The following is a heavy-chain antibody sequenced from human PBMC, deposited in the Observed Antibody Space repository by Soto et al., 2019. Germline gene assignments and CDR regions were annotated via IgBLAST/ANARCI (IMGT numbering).Heavy chain of an antibody. CDR1: GFTFSSFA. J-gene: IGHJ4*02. CDR2: INKSGGST. CDR3: AKDPPTTGTTFDY. V-gene: IGHV3-23*01. Sequence: PGGSLRLSCAASGFTFSSFAMSWVRQAPGKGLEWVSTINKSGGSTYYAASVKGRFTISRDNSKNMLFLQINGLRAEDTAVYYCAKDPPTTGTTFDYWGRGTLVTVSS. D-gene: IGHD1-1*01.